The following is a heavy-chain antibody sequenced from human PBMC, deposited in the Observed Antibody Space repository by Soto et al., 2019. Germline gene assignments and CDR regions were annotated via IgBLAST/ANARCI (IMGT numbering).Heavy chain of an antibody. Sequence: ASVKVSCKASGYTFTSYGISWVRQAPGQGLEWMGWISAYNGNTNYAQKLQGRVTMTTDTSTSTAYMELRSLRSDDTAVYYCAREVVVVVADTLTHPNWFDPWGQGTLVTVSS. V-gene: IGHV1-18*04. CDR2: ISAYNGNT. CDR1: GYTFTSYG. CDR3: AREVVVVVADTLTHPNWFDP. D-gene: IGHD2-15*01. J-gene: IGHJ5*02.